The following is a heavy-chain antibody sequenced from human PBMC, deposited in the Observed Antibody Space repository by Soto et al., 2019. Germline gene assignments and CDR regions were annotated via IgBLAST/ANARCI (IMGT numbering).Heavy chain of an antibody. CDR2: IRASAAGGTK. V-gene: IGHV3-15*01. D-gene: IGHD2-15*01. CDR3: GRSPRHCSGGGCYSIDF. Sequence: DVQLVESGGGFVKPGGSLRLSCAASGFIFSDAWMSWVRQAPGKGLEWVGRIRASAAGGTKDYTALVQGRFTISRDDSNTGAYLQLNNLQSEDTAVYYCGRSPRHCSGGGCYSIDFWGRGTLVTVSS. CDR1: GFIFSDAW. J-gene: IGHJ4*02.